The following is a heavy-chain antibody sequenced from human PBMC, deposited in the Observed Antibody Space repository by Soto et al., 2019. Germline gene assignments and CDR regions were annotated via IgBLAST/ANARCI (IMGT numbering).Heavy chain of an antibody. V-gene: IGHV1-46*01. J-gene: IGHJ6*02. Sequence: GASVKVSCKASGYTFTSYYMHWVRQAPGQGLEWMGIINPSGGSTSYAQKFQGRVTMTRDTSTSTVYMELSSLRSEDTAVYYCAREYYGDYYYYVMDVWSQGTTVTGSS. CDR1: GYTFTSYY. CDR2: INPSGGST. D-gene: IGHD4-17*01. CDR3: AREYYGDYYYYVMDV.